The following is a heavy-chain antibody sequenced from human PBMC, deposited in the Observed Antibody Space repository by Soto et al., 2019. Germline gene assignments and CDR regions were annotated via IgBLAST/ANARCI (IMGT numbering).Heavy chain of an antibody. J-gene: IGHJ5*02. Sequence: SETLSLTCTVSGGSISSGGYYWSWIRQHPGKGLEWIGYIYYSGSTYYNPSLKSRVTISVDTSKNQFSLKLSSVTAADTAVYYCARDLAGAAAGRNWFDPWGQGTLVTVSS. V-gene: IGHV4-31*03. CDR3: ARDLAGAAAGRNWFDP. CDR1: GGSISSGGYY. CDR2: IYYSGST. D-gene: IGHD6-13*01.